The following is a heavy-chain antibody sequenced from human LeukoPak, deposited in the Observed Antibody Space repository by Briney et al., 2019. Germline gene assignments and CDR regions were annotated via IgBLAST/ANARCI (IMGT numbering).Heavy chain of an antibody. CDR1: GFSFSSHG. Sequence: GGSLRLSCAAFGFSFSSHGMHWVRQAPGKGLEWVTFIRYDGSNKYYADSVKGRFTISRDNSKNTLYLQMNSLRTEDTAVYYCAKAGCSGGSCYVYFDYWGQGTLVTVSS. J-gene: IGHJ4*02. CDR2: IRYDGSNK. CDR3: AKAGCSGGSCYVYFDY. D-gene: IGHD2-15*01. V-gene: IGHV3-30*02.